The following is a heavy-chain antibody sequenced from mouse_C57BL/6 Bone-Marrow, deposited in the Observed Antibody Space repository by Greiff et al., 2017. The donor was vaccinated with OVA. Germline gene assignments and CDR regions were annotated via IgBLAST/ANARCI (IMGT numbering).Heavy chain of an antibody. J-gene: IGHJ1*03. CDR3: ARPGYSDYWYFDV. V-gene: IGHV5-17*01. D-gene: IGHD3-1*01. CDR2: ISSGSSTI. Sequence: EVHLVESGGGLVKPGGSLKLSCAASGFTFSDYGMHWVRQAPEKGLEWVAYISSGSSTIYYADTVKGRFTISRDNAKNTLFLQMTSLRSEDTAMYYCARPGYSDYWYFDVWGTGTTVTVSS. CDR1: GFTFSDYG.